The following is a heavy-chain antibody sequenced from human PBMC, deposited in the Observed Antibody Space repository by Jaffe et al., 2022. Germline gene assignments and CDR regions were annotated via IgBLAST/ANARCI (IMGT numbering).Heavy chain of an antibody. Sequence: EVQLVESGGGLVQPGGSLRLSCAASGFTFSSYEMNWVRQAPGKGLEWVSYISSSGSTIYYADSVKGRFTISRDNAKNSLYLQMNSLRAEDTAVYYCARGFYSGYGIDYWGQGTLVTVSS. D-gene: IGHD5-12*01. CDR3: ARGFYSGYGIDY. CDR2: ISSSGSTI. CDR1: GFTFSSYE. V-gene: IGHV3-48*03. J-gene: IGHJ4*02.